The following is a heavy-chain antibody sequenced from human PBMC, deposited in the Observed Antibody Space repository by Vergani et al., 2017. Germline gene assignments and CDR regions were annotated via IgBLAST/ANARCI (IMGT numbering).Heavy chain of an antibody. D-gene: IGHD2-21*01. V-gene: IGHV3-30*03. CDR3: ATKSDCTPGCQRGYFRE. CDR1: GFTSSYYG. Sequence: QVHLVESGGGVVQPGRSLRLSCVVSGFTSSYYGMHWVRQAPGKGLEWVAVISYDGTQKYYADSVKGRFTISRDNSKSTLYLQMNSLRTEDTGVYYWATKSDCTPGCQRGYFREWGQGTLVTVSS. J-gene: IGHJ1*01. CDR2: ISYDGTQK.